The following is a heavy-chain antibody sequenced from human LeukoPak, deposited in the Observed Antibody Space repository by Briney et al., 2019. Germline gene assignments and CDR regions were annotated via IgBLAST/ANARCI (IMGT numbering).Heavy chain of an antibody. J-gene: IGHJ4*02. CDR2: INPNSGGT. V-gene: IGHV1-2*02. D-gene: IGHD1-26*01. Sequence: ASVKVSCKASGYTFTDYYMHWVRQAPRQGLEWMGWINPNSGGTNYAQQFQGRVTMTMDTSISTAYMELSRLRSDDTAVYYCARDLIVGATCFDYWGQGTLVTVSS. CDR1: GYTFTDYY. CDR3: ARDLIVGATCFDY.